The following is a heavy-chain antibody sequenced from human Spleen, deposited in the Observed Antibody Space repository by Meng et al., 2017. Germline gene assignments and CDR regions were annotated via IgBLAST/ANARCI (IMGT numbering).Heavy chain of an antibody. V-gene: IGHV1-2*06. CDR3: ARDFSSSWYWYFDY. Sequence: QVQLVQAGAEVKKPGASVKVSCKASGYTFTGYYMHWVRQAPGQGLEWMGRINPNSGGTNYAQKFQGRVTMTRDTSISTAYMELSRLRSDDTAVYYCARDFSSSWYWYFDYWGQGTLVTVSS. D-gene: IGHD6-13*01. J-gene: IGHJ4*02. CDR2: INPNSGGT. CDR1: GYTFTGYY.